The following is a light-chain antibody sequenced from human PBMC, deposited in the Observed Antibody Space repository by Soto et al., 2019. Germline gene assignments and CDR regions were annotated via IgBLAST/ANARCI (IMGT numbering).Light chain of an antibody. V-gene: IGLV1-44*01. CDR2: TND. CDR1: SSNVGINP. Sequence: QSVLTQPPSTSGTPGQRFTISCSGSSSNVGINPVNWYQQFPGTAPSLLIYTNDQRPSGVPGRFSGSRSGTSASLAISGLQSEDEADYYCAAWDDNLYGLVFGGGTKVTVL. J-gene: IGLJ2*01. CDR3: AAWDDNLYGLV.